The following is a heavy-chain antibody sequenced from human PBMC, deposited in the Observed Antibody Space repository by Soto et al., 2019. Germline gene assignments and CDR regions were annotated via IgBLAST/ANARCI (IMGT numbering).Heavy chain of an antibody. V-gene: IGHV4-31*03. CDR3: ASRGYCSSTSCYGVFDY. CDR2: IYYSGST. D-gene: IGHD2-2*01. J-gene: IGHJ4*02. Sequence: PSETLSLTCTVSGGSLSSGGYYWSWIRQHPGKGLEWIGYIYYSGSTYYNPSLKSRVTISVDTSKNQFSLKLSSVTAADTAVYYCASRGYCSSTSCYGVFDYWGQGTLVTVSS. CDR1: GGSLSSGGYY.